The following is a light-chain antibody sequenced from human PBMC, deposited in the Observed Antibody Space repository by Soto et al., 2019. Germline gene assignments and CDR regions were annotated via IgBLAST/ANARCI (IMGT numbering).Light chain of an antibody. CDR3: SSYTSSSTLV. J-gene: IGLJ1*01. CDR1: SSDVGAYNY. CDR2: EVS. Sequence: QSALTQPASVSGPPGQSITISCTGTSSDVGAYNYVSWYQQHPGKAPKLMIYEVSNRPSGVSNRFSGSKSGNTASLTISGLQAEDEADYYCSSYTSSSTLVFGTGTKDAVL. V-gene: IGLV2-14*01.